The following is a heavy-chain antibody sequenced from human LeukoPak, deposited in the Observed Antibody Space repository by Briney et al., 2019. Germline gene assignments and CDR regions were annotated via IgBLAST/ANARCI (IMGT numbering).Heavy chain of an antibody. CDR3: ARVVLLNYDSSGYGYYFDY. J-gene: IGHJ4*02. D-gene: IGHD3-22*01. CDR2: INWNGGST. Sequence: GGSLRLSCAASGFTFDDYGMSWVRQAPGKGLEWVSGINWNGGSTVYADSVKGGFTISRENAKNSLYLQMNSLRADDTALYYCARVVLLNYDSSGYGYYFDYWGQGTLVTVSS. CDR1: GFTFDDYG. V-gene: IGHV3-20*04.